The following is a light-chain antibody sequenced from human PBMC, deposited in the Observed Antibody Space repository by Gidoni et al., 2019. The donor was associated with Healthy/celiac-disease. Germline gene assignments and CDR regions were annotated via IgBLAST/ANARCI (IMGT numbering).Light chain of an antibody. CDR1: QSVSSSY. CDR3: QQYGSSPYT. CDR2: GAS. V-gene: IGKV3-20*01. Sequence: EIVLTQSPGTLSLSPGERATLSCRASQSVSSSYLAWYQQKPGQAPRLLIYGASSRATGIPDRFSGSASGTDFSLTISRLEPEDFAVYYCQQYGSSPYTFGQXTKLEIK. J-gene: IGKJ2*01.